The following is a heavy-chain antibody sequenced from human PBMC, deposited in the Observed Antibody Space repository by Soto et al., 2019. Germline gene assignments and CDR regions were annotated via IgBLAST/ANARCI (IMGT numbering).Heavy chain of an antibody. D-gene: IGHD2-8*01. CDR3: ARDIMGTNYYYYGMDV. J-gene: IGHJ6*02. Sequence: SETLSLTCTVSGGSISSYYWSWIRQPPGKGLEWLGYIYYSGSTNYNPSPKSRVTISVDTSKNQFSLKLSSVTAADTAVYYCARDIMGTNYYYYGMDVWGQGTTVTVSS. V-gene: IGHV4-59*01. CDR1: GGSISSYY. CDR2: IYYSGST.